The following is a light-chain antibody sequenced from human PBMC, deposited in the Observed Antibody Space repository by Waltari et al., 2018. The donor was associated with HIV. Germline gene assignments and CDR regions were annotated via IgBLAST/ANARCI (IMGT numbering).Light chain of an antibody. V-gene: IGKV3-11*01. CDR3: HQRSKWPLT. CDR1: QSVGSY. CDR2: DSS. J-gene: IGKJ4*01. Sequence: EIVLTQSPATLSLSPGERATLSCMASQSVGSYLAWYQQKPGQAPRLLMSDSSTRATGIPARFSASGSGTDFTLTISSLEPEDFAVYYCHQRSKWPLTFGGGTKLEIK.